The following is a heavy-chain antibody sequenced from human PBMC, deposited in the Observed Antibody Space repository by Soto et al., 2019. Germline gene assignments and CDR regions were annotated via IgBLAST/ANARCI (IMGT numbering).Heavy chain of an antibody. Sequence: GGSLRLSCAASGFTFSSYWMHWVRQAPGKGLVWVSRINSDGSSTSYADSVKGRFTISRDNAKNTLYLQMNSLRAEDGRLDHAQGQSKEHGGSAKEQSGSRGHGCVVEERETNKRTRITIFGVVMRVLVSYNWFDPWGQGTLVTVSS. CDR3: QGQSKEHGGSAKEQSGSRGHGCVVEERETNKRTRITIFGVVMRVLVSYNWFDP. CDR1: GFTFSSYW. J-gene: IGHJ5*02. V-gene: IGHV3-74*01. D-gene: IGHD3-3*01. CDR2: INSDGSST.